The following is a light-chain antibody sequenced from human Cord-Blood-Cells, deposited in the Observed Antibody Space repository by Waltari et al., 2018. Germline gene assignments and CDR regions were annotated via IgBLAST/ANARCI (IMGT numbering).Light chain of an antibody. CDR2: GAS. CDR3: QQYNNWPPCT. J-gene: IGKJ2*02. CDR1: QSVSSN. Sequence: EIVMTQSPATLSVSPGERATLSCRASQSVSSNLAWYQQKPGQAPRLLLYGASTRATGIPARFSGSGSETEFTLTISSLQSEDFAVYYCQQYNNWPPCTFGQGTKLEIK. V-gene: IGKV3D-15*01.